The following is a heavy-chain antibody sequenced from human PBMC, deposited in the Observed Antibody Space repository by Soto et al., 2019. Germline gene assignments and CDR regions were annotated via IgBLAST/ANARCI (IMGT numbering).Heavy chain of an antibody. Sequence: SETLSLTCVVSGGSISSTNWWSWVRQTPGKGLEWIGEIYYSGSTYYNPSLKSRVTISVDTSKNQFSLKLSSVTAADTAVYYCAKSGSPYPYDYWGLGTLVTVSS. CDR2: IYYSGST. V-gene: IGHV4-4*02. CDR1: GGSISSTNW. J-gene: IGHJ4*02. CDR3: AKSGSPYPYDY. D-gene: IGHD3-10*01.